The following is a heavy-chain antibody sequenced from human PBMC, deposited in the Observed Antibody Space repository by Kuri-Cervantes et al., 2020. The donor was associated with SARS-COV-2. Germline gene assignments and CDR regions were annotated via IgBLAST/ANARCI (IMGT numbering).Heavy chain of an antibody. CDR1: VFTLSSFA. D-gene: IGHD2-21*01. CDR3: VKDRVGVQDF. V-gene: IGHV3-30*18. J-gene: IGHJ4*02. Sequence: GESLKISCTASVFTLSSFAMHWVRQAPGKGLEWVAVISDDGSNKFYSDSVRGRFTISRDNSKNTLYLQMDSLRVEDTAVYYCVKDRVGVQDFWGQGTLVTVSS. CDR2: ISDDGSNK.